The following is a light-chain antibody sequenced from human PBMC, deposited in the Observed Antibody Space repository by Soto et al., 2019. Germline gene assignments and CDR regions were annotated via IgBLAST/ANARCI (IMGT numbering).Light chain of an antibody. Sequence: DIQMTQSPSTLSASVGDRVTITCRASQSIATYLTWYQQTPGKAPKILIYDASSLKSGVPSRFSGSGAGTECTRTISSLQPDDVATDYCQHYNSYTITFGQGTRLEIK. J-gene: IGKJ5*01. CDR1: QSIATY. CDR3: QHYNSYTIT. V-gene: IGKV1-5*01. CDR2: DAS.